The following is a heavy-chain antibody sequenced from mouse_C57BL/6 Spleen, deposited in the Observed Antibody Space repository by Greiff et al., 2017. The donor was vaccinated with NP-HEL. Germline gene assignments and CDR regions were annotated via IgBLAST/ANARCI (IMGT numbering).Heavy chain of an antibody. J-gene: IGHJ2*01. D-gene: IGHD1-1*01. Sequence: QVHVKQSGAELARPGASVKLSCKASGYTFTSYGISWVKQRTGQGLEWIGEIYPRSGNTYYNEKFKGKATLTADKSSSTAYMELRSLTSEDSAVYFCAGSITTVVDYWGQGTTLTVSS. CDR3: AGSITTVVDY. CDR2: IYPRSGNT. V-gene: IGHV1-81*01. CDR1: GYTFTSYG.